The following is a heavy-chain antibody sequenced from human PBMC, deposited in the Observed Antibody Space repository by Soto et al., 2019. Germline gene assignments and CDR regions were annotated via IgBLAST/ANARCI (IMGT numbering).Heavy chain of an antibody. D-gene: IGHD6-25*01. CDR1: GFTFSRYA. CDR3: AKDPPEAIWRPYYFDH. Sequence: QVQLVESGGGVVQPGTSLTLSCVSSGFTFSRYAMQWVRQAPGKGLEWVGIISYDGISKYYADSVQGRFAISRDNSKDTLYLQMNGLRPEDTAMYFCAKDPPEAIWRPYYFDHWGQATLVAVSS. V-gene: IGHV3-30*18. CDR2: ISYDGISK. J-gene: IGHJ4*02.